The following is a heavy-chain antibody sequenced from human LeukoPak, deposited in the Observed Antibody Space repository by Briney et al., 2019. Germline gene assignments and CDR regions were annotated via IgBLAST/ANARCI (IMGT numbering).Heavy chain of an antibody. J-gene: IGHJ5*02. CDR1: GFTFSSYS. D-gene: IGHD4-17*01. V-gene: IGHV3-21*04. Sequence: PGGSLRLSCAASGFTFSSYSMNWVRQAPGKGLEWVSSISSSSSYIYYADSVKGRFTISRDNAKNSLYLQMNSLRAEDTAVYYCALPLHGDYGGWFDPWGQGTLVTVSS. CDR3: ALPLHGDYGGWFDP. CDR2: ISSSSSYI.